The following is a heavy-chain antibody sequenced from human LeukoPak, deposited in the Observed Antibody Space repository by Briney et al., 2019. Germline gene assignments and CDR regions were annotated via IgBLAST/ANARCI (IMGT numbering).Heavy chain of an antibody. CDR2: MQSTGNS. Sequence: SETLSLTCNVSGDSISTYHCNWIRKPPGRGLEWIGYMQSTGNSNYNPSLKSRVSMSVDTSKNRIVLNLSSVTAADTAVYYCARDKRHSYGRYFDHWGQGLLVTVSS. CDR1: GDSISTYH. D-gene: IGHD5-18*01. CDR3: ARDKRHSYGRYFDH. J-gene: IGHJ4*02. V-gene: IGHV4-59*01.